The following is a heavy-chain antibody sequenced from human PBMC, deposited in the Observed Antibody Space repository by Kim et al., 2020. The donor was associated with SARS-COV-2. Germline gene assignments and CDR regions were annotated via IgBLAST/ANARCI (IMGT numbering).Heavy chain of an antibody. CDR1: GYTFTSYD. Sequence: ASVKVSCKASGYTFTSYDINWVRQATGQGLEWMGWMNPNSGNTGYAQKFQGRVTMTRNTSISTAYMELSSLRSEDTAVYYCARGGVLRFLEWLLWDYWGQGTLVTVSS. D-gene: IGHD3-3*01. CDR3: ARGGVLRFLEWLLWDY. J-gene: IGHJ4*02. V-gene: IGHV1-8*01. CDR2: MNPNSGNT.